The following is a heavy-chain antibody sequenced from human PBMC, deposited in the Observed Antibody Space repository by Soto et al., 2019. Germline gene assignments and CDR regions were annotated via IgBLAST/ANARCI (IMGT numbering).Heavy chain of an antibody. D-gene: IGHD5-18*01. Sequence: PGESLKISCKGSGYSFTSYWISWVRQMPGKGLEWMGRIDPSDSYTNYSPSFRGHVTISADKSISTAYLQWSSLKASDTAMYYCARTSMHFRGYSYGHGGMDVWGQGTTVTVSS. CDR1: GYSFTSYW. V-gene: IGHV5-10-1*01. CDR2: IDPSDSYT. J-gene: IGHJ6*02. CDR3: ARTSMHFRGYSYGHGGMDV.